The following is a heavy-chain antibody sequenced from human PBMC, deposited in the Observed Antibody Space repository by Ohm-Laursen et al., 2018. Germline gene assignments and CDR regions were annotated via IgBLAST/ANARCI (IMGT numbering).Heavy chain of an antibody. D-gene: IGHD2-15*01. CDR2: ISSSGNT. CDR1: GGSVSTYY. J-gene: IGHJ4*02. Sequence: SDTLSLTCTVSGGSVSTYYWNWIRQPAGKGLEWIGRISSSGNTNYNPSLKSRVTMSVDTSKNQFSLKLSSSTDADTAVYYCARYAGLYCSGGSCGYYFDYWGQGILVTVSS. CDR3: ARYAGLYCSGGSCGYYFDY. V-gene: IGHV4-4*07.